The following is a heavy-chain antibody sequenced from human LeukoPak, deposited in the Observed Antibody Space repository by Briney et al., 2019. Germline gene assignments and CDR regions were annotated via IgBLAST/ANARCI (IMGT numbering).Heavy chain of an antibody. V-gene: IGHV3-74*01. Sequence: GGSLRLSCAASGFTFSSHWMYWVRQAPGKGLVWVSRTNSDGSDTSYADSVKGRFTISRDNAKNTLYLQMNSLRAEDTALYHCARRGYGSGSYEYYYYYYMDVWGKGTTVTVSS. CDR2: TNSDGSDT. J-gene: IGHJ6*03. CDR3: ARRGYGSGSYEYYYYYYMDV. D-gene: IGHD3-10*01. CDR1: GFTFSSHW.